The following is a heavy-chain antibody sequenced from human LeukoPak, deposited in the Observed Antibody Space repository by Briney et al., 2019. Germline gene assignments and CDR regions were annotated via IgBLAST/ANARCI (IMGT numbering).Heavy chain of an antibody. Sequence: SETLSLTCTVSGGSISSGGYYWSWIRQHPGKGLEWIGYIYYSGSTYYNPSLKSRVTISVDTSKNQFSLKLSSVTAADTAVYYCARVLRKGTYYYGSGSYYDNWFDPWGQGTLVTVSS. CDR3: ARVLRKGTYYYGSGSYYDNWFDP. D-gene: IGHD3-10*01. J-gene: IGHJ5*02. CDR2: IYYSGST. V-gene: IGHV4-31*03. CDR1: GGSISSGGYY.